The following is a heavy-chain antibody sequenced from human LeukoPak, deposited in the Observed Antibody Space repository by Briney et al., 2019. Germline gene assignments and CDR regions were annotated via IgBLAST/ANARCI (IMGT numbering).Heavy chain of an antibody. CDR2: ISSSGSTI. D-gene: IGHD3-10*02. V-gene: IGHV3-48*03. J-gene: IGHJ6*04. Sequence: GGSLRLSCAASGFTFSSYEMNWVRQAPGKGLEWVSYISSSGSTIYYADSVKGRFTISRDNAKNSLYLQMNSLRAEDAAVYYCAELGITMIGGVWGKGTTVTISS. CDR3: AELGITMIGGV. CDR1: GFTFSSYE.